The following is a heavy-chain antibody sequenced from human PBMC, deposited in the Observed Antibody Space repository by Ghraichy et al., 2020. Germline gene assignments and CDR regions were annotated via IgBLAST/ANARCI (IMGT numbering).Heavy chain of an antibody. D-gene: IGHD3-3*01. J-gene: IGHJ4*02. CDR1: GGSISSGGYS. Sequence: SETLSLTCAVSGGSISSGGYSWSWIRQPPGKGLEWIGYIYHSGSTFYNPSLKSRVAISIDRSKNQFSLKLTSVTAADTAVYYCARAKVLTHVFWSGFDYWAQGTLVTVSS. V-gene: IGHV4-30-2*01. CDR2: IYHSGST. CDR3: ARAKVLTHVFWSGFDY.